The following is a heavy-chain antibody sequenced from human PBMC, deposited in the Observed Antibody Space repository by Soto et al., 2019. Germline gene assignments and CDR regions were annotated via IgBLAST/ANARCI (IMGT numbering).Heavy chain of an antibody. CDR2: ISDSGSSI. Sequence: PVGSLRLSCVASGFTFNDYYMTWVRQAPGKGLEWISHISDSGSSIYYADSVKGRFTISRDNAMNSLYLHMNNLRAEDTAVYYCARDTAFIASGLFNPWGQGTLVTVSS. V-gene: IGHV3-11*01. J-gene: IGHJ5*02. CDR1: GFTFNDYY. CDR3: ARDTAFIASGLFNP. D-gene: IGHD3-22*01.